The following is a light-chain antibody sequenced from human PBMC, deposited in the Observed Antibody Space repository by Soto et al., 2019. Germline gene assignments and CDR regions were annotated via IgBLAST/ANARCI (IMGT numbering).Light chain of an antibody. J-gene: IGKJ3*01. Sequence: EIVLTQSPGTLSLSPGERATLSCRASQSVSSSYLAWYQQKPGQAPRLLIYGASSRATGIPDRFSGSGSGTDFTLTISRLEPEDFAVYYCQPYGSSPLTCGPGNKVDIK. CDR1: QSVSSSY. V-gene: IGKV3-20*01. CDR2: GAS. CDR3: QPYGSSPLT.